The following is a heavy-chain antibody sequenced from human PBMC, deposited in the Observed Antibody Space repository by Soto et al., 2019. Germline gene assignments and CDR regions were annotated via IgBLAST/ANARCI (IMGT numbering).Heavy chain of an antibody. CDR1: GYTFTNND. CDR3: ARMESFGSLNWFDP. Sequence: QVQLVQSGAEVKKPGASVKVSCKASGYTFTNNDVSWVRQATGQGLEWMGWMNPGSGDTGYAQKFQGRVTITRDISIATAYMELNSLTSEDTAIYYCARMESFGSLNWFDPWGQGTLVTVSS. D-gene: IGHD5-18*01. J-gene: IGHJ5*02. V-gene: IGHV1-8*03. CDR2: MNPGSGDT.